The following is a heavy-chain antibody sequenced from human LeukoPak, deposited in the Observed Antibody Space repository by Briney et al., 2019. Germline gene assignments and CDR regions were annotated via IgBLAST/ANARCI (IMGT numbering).Heavy chain of an antibody. D-gene: IGHD1-26*01. CDR2: IYSRGLTRGST. V-gene: IGHV4-59*01. Sequence: PSETLSLTCTVSGGSLSSYYWSWIRQPPGKGLEWNGYIYSRGLTRGSTNYNPSLKSRVTLSVDTSKNQFSLKLSSVTAADTAVYYCARDQEYSGSYYRYFDFWGQGALVTVSS. J-gene: IGHJ4*02. CDR1: GGSLSSYY. CDR3: ARDQEYSGSYYRYFDF.